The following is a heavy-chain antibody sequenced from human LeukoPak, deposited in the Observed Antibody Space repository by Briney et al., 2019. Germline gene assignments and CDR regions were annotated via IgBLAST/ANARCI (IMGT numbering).Heavy chain of an antibody. Sequence: SETLSLTCAVYGGSFSGYYWSWIRQPPGKGLEWIGEINHSGSTNYNPSLKSRVTISVDTSKNQFSLKLSSVTAADTAVYYCAKKYGGNSDTAFDIWGQGTMVTVAS. J-gene: IGHJ3*02. D-gene: IGHD4-23*01. V-gene: IGHV4-34*01. CDR3: AKKYGGNSDTAFDI. CDR1: GGSFSGYY. CDR2: INHSGST.